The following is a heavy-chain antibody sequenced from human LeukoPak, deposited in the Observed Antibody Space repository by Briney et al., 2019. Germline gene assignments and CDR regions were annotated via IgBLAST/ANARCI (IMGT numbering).Heavy chain of an antibody. Sequence: GGSLRLSCAASGFTFSSYWMSWVRQAPGKGLEWVANIKQDGSEKYYVDSVKGRFTISRDNAKNSLYLQMNSLRAEDTAVYYCARHRSGYYYYYGMDVWGQGTTVTVSS. V-gene: IGHV3-7*01. CDR1: GFTFSSYW. CDR2: IKQDGSEK. D-gene: IGHD2-15*01. CDR3: ARHRSGYYYYYGMDV. J-gene: IGHJ6*02.